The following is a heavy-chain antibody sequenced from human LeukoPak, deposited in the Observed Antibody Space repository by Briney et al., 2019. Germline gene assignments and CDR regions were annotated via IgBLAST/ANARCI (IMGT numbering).Heavy chain of an antibody. CDR2: IYPGDSDT. J-gene: IGHJ4*02. V-gene: IGHV5-51*01. Sequence: GESLKISCKGSGYSFTSYWIGWVRQMPGKGLEWMGIIYPGDSDTRYSPSFQGQVTISADKSISTAYLPWSSLKAAGTAIYYCVRRDTRGLVGGLDYWGQGTLVTVSS. CDR3: VRRDTRGLVGGLDY. D-gene: IGHD1-26*01. CDR1: GYSFTSYW.